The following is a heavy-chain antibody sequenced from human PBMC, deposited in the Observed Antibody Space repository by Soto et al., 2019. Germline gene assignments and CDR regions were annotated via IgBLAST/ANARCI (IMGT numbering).Heavy chain of an antibody. V-gene: IGHV4-59*01. Sequence: SVTLSLTCSVAGGSISSYYWSCIRQPPGKGLEWIGYIYYSGSTNYNPSLKSRVTISVDTSKNQFSLKLSSVTAADTAVYFCARGKRGAVTPSLYHFDYWGQGTLVTVSS. CDR1: GGSISSYY. CDR2: IYYSGST. D-gene: IGHD2-2*02. J-gene: IGHJ4*02. CDR3: ARGKRGAVTPSLYHFDY.